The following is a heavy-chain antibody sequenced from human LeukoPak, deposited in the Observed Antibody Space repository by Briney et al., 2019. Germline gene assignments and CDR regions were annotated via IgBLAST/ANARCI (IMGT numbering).Heavy chain of an antibody. Sequence: SETLSLTCTVSGGSISSGSYYWSWIRQPPGKGLEWIGYIYYSGSTYYNPSLKSRVTISVDTSKNQFSLKLSSVTAADTAVFYCARGDNYDILTGYFQTSSYFDFWGQGTLVTVSS. D-gene: IGHD3-9*01. V-gene: IGHV4-31*03. CDR2: IYYSGST. CDR3: ARGDNYDILTGYFQTSSYFDF. J-gene: IGHJ4*02. CDR1: GGSISSGSYY.